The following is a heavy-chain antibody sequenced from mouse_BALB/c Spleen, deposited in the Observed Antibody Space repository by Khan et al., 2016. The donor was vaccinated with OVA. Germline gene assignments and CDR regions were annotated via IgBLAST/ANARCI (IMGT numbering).Heavy chain of an antibody. CDR1: GYTFTDYA. CDR3: ARPAYDGYFDY. D-gene: IGHD2-3*01. V-gene: IGHV1S137*01. Sequence: VQLQESGPELVRPGVSVKISCKGSGYTFTDYAVYWVKQSHAKSLEWIGLISTYSGNTNYNQNFKGKAAMTVDKSSSTAYMELARLTSADSAIYYCARPAYDGYFDYWGQGTTLTVSS. CDR2: ISTYSGNT. J-gene: IGHJ2*01.